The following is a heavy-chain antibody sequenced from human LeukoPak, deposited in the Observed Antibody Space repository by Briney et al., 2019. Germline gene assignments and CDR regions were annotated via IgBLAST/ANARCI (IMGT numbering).Heavy chain of an antibody. CDR2: IYYSGST. D-gene: IGHD2-15*01. CDR3: ARDLLTSRDY. V-gene: IGHV4-31*03. Sequence: SETLSLTCTVSGGSISSGGYYWSWIRQHPGKGLEWIGYIYYSGSTYYNPSLKSRVTISVDTSKNQFSLKLSSVTAAYTAVYYCARDLLTSRDYWGQGTLVTVSS. CDR1: GGSISSGGYY. J-gene: IGHJ4*02.